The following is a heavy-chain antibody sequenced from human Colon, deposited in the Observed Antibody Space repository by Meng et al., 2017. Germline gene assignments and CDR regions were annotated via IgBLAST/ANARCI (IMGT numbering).Heavy chain of an antibody. Sequence: GGSLRLSCAASGFTFRNYWMNWIRQVPGKGLEWVANINPDGSGQFYVDSVKGRFTIFRDNAKNSLSLQMDGLRGEDTAIYYCTSVSVRILGDDKWGQGTLVTVSS. J-gene: IGHJ4*02. CDR1: GFTFRNYW. V-gene: IGHV3-7*01. CDR2: INPDGSGQ. CDR3: TSVSVRILGDDK. D-gene: IGHD3-9*01.